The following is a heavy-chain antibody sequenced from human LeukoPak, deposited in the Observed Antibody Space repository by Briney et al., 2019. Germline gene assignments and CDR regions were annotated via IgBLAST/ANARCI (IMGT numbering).Heavy chain of an antibody. Sequence: PGGSLRLSCAASGFTFTNYWMTWVRQAPGKGPEWVANIRQDGSETNYVDSVRGRFTIARDNTKNSLYLQMTSLRGEVTAVYYCASRAGKPGNTPWCFDYWGQGALVTVSS. V-gene: IGHV3-7*01. CDR2: IRQDGSET. CDR3: ASRAGKPGNTPWCFDY. CDR1: GFTFTNYW. J-gene: IGHJ4*02. D-gene: IGHD1-7*01.